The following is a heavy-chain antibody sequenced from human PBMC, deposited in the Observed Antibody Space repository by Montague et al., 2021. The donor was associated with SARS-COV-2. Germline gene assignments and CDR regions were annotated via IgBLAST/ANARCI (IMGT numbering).Heavy chain of an antibody. Sequence: SETLSLTCAVYGGSFSGYYWSWIRQPPGKGLEWIGEINHSGSTNYNPSLKSRVTISVDTPKNQFSLKLSSVTAADTAVYYCARGAYSSSWYPVKYYFDYWGQGTLVTVSS. CDR2: INHSGST. D-gene: IGHD6-13*01. CDR1: GGSFSGYY. CDR3: ARGAYSSSWYPVKYYFDY. J-gene: IGHJ4*02. V-gene: IGHV4-34*01.